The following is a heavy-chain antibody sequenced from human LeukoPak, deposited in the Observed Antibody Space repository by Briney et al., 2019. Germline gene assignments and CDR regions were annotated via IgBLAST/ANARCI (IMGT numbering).Heavy chain of an antibody. D-gene: IGHD3-10*01. CDR2: IYHSGST. CDR3: ARVHGSGSYYYYYMDV. Sequence: SETLSLTCTVSGYSISSGYYWGWIRQPPGKGLEWIGSIYHSGSTYYNPSLKSRVTISVDTSKNQFSLKLSSVTAADTAVYYCARVHGSGSYYYYYMDVWGKGTTVTISS. CDR1: GYSISSGYY. J-gene: IGHJ6*03. V-gene: IGHV4-38-2*02.